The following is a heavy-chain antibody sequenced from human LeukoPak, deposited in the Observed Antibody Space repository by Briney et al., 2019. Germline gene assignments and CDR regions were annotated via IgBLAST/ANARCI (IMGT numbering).Heavy chain of an antibody. CDR1: GFTFSSYS. CDR3: ARDPSGYSYGYGVDY. Sequence: PGGSLRLSCAASGFTFSSYSMNWVRQAPGKGLEWVSSISSSSSYIYYADSVKGRFTISRDNAKNSLYLQMNSLRAEDTAVYYCARDPSGYSYGYGVDYWGQEPWSPSPQ. V-gene: IGHV3-21*01. D-gene: IGHD5-18*01. J-gene: IGHJ4*01. CDR2: ISSSSSYI.